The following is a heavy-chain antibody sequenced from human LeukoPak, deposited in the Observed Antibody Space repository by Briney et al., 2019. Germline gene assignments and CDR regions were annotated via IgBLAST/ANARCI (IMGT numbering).Heavy chain of an antibody. CDR3: ARGSAGAGSYRPFDS. Sequence: GGSLRLSCAASGFIFSSSVMSWVRQAPGKGLEWVSAINSRGGTTYAESVKGRFTISRDNSKSTLYLQMNTLRVEDTAIYYCARGSAGAGSYRPFDSWGQGTLVTVSS. D-gene: IGHD3-10*01. CDR2: INSRGGTT. CDR1: GFIFSSSV. V-gene: IGHV3-23*01. J-gene: IGHJ4*02.